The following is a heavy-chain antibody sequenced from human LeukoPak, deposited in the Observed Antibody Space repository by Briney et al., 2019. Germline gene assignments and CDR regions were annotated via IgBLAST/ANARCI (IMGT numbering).Heavy chain of an antibody. D-gene: IGHD1-26*01. CDR1: GGTFSSYA. CDR3: AREPIVGAAYFDY. CDR2: ITPIFGTA. V-gene: IGHV1-69*05. Sequence: EASVKVSCRASGGTFSSYAISWVRQAPGQGLEWMGGITPIFGTANYAQKFQGRVTITTDESTSTAYMELSSLRSEDTAVYYCAREPIVGAAYFDYWGQGTLVTVSS. J-gene: IGHJ4*02.